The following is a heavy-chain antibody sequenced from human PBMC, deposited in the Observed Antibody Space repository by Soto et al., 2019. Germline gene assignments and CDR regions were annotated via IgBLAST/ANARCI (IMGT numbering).Heavy chain of an antibody. D-gene: IGHD5-18*01. V-gene: IGHV3-21*01. CDR2: ISSSSSYI. CDR3: ARDPWYTAMVYYYDY. CDR1: GFTFSSYS. Sequence: EVQLVESGGGLVKPGGSLRLSCAASGFTFSSYSMNWVRQAPGKGLEWVSSISSSSSYIYYADSVKGRFTISRDNAKNSRYLQMNSLRAEDTAVYYCARDPWYTAMVYYYDYWGQGTLVTVSS. J-gene: IGHJ4*02.